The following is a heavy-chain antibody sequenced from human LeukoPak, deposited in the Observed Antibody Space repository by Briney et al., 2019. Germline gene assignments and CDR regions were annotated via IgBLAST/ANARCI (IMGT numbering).Heavy chain of an antibody. CDR2: ISSSSSYT. Sequence: GGSLRLSRAASGFTFSDYYMSWIRQAPGKGLEWVSYISSSSSYTNYADSVKGRFTISRDNAKNSLYLQMNSLRAEDTAVYYCASHYDSSGYYNFDYWGQGTLVTVSS. D-gene: IGHD3-22*01. J-gene: IGHJ4*02. CDR1: GFTFSDYY. CDR3: ASHYDSSGYYNFDY. V-gene: IGHV3-11*03.